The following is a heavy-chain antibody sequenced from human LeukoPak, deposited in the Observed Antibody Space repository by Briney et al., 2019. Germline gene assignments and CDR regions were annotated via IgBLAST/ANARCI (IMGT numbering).Heavy chain of an antibody. D-gene: IGHD3-10*01. CDR2: ISWNSGSI. CDR3: AKGGSGSYGIGWFDP. Sequence: PGRSLRLSCAASGFTFDDYAMHWVRQAPGKGLEWVSGISWNSGSIGYADSVKGRFTISRDNAMNSLYLQMNSLRAEDMALYYCAKGGSGSYGIGWFDPWGQGALVTVSS. V-gene: IGHV3-9*03. CDR1: GFTFDDYA. J-gene: IGHJ5*02.